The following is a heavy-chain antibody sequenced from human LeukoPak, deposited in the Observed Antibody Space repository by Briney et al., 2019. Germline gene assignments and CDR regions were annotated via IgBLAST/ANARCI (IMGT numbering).Heavy chain of an antibody. Sequence: GGSLRLSWVASGFTFSNAWMSWVRQAPGEGLEWVGRIKSKTNGGTTDYAAPVKGRFAISRDDSKNTLYLQMNSLKTEDTAVYYCTKFDYAAFEYWGQGTLVTVSS. CDR1: GFTFSNAW. J-gene: IGHJ4*02. CDR2: IKSKTNGGTT. CDR3: TKFDYAAFEY. D-gene: IGHD4-17*01. V-gene: IGHV3-15*01.